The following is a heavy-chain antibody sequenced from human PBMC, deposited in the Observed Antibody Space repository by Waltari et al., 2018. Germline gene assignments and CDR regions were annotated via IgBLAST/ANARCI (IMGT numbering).Heavy chain of an antibody. D-gene: IGHD6-19*01. CDR2: ISGSGGSK. Sequence: EVQLLESGGGPVQPGGSLRLSGAGSGFTFRSYAMSRARQAPGTAMEWVSAISGSGGSKYYADSVKGRFTISRDNSKNTLYLQMNSLRAEDTAVYYCAKEGDSSGWNWFDPWGQGTLVTVSS. V-gene: IGHV3-23*01. CDR1: GFTFRSYA. J-gene: IGHJ5*02. CDR3: AKEGDSSGWNWFDP.